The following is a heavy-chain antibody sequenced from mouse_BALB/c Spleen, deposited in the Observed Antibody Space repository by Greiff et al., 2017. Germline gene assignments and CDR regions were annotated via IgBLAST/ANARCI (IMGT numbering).Heavy chain of an antibody. CDR3: ASFYDGYYC. D-gene: IGHD2-3*01. V-gene: IGHV14-1*02. Sequence: EVQVVESGAELVRPGALVKLSCKASGFNIKDYYMHWVKQRPEQGLEWIGWIDPENGNTIYDPKFQGKASITADTSSNTAYLQLSSLTSEDTAVYYCASFYDGYYCWGQGTTLTVSS. CDR2: IDPENGNT. CDR1: GFNIKDYY. J-gene: IGHJ2*01.